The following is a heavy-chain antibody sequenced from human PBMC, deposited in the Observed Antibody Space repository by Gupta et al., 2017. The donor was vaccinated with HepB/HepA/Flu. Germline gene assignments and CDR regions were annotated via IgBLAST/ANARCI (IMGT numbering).Heavy chain of an antibody. CDR2: IYYSGST. V-gene: IGHV4-39*01. CDR3: ASHRPKMGVVDY. CDR1: GGSISSSSYY. J-gene: IGHJ4*02. Sequence: QLQLQESAPGLVKPSETLSLTCTVSGGSISSSSYYWAWIRQPPGKGLEWIGSIYYSGSTYYNPALTSRVTISVDTSKKEFSLKLSSVTAADTAVYYCASHRPKMGVVDYGGQGTLVTVSS. D-gene: IGHD3-16*01.